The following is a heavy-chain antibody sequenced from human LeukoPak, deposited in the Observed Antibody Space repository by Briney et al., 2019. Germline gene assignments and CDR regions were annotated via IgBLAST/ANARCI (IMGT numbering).Heavy chain of an antibody. CDR1: GFTFSSYA. CDR2: ISGSGGST. V-gene: IGHV3-23*01. CDR3: AKEGGLLTYYYYGMDV. J-gene: IGHJ6*02. Sequence: GGSLRLSCAASGFTFSSYAMSWVRQAPGKGLEWVSAISGSGGSTYYADSVKGRFTISRDNSKNTLYLQMISLRGEDTAVYYCAKEGGLLTYYYYGMDVWGQGTTVTVSS. D-gene: IGHD1-26*01.